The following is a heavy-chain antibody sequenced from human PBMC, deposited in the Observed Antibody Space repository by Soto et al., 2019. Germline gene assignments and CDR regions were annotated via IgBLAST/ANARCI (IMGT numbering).Heavy chain of an antibody. CDR2: MNPNSGNT. J-gene: IGHJ6*03. CDR1: GYTFTSYD. Sequence: ASVKVSCKASGYTFTSYDINWVRQATGQGLEWMGWMNPNSGNTGYAQKFQGRVTMTRNTSISTAYMELSSLRSEDTAVYYCARNGALGYYYYYYMDVWGKGTTVTVSS. D-gene: IGHD3-10*01. CDR3: ARNGALGYYYYYYMDV. V-gene: IGHV1-8*01.